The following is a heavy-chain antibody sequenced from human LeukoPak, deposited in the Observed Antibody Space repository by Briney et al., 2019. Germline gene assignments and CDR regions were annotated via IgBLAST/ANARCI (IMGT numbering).Heavy chain of an antibody. CDR3: AKDYDTKWSLEY. CDR1: GFTFSTYW. Sequence: GGSLRLSCAASGFTFSTYWMHWVRQAPGKGLEWVTFISWDGNDKRYADSVKGRFTISRDDPKNTLHLQMDSLGPEDTAVYYCAKDYDTKWSLEYWGQGKLVTVSS. D-gene: IGHD3-9*01. V-gene: IGHV3-30*18. CDR2: ISWDGNDK. J-gene: IGHJ4*02.